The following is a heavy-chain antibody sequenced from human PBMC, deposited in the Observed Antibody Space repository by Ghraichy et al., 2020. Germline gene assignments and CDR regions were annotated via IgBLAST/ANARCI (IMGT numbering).Heavy chain of an antibody. CDR2: IYYSGST. J-gene: IGHJ1*01. V-gene: IGHV4-30-4*01. D-gene: IGHD3-9*01. Sequence: SETLSLTCTVSGGSISSGDYYWSWIRQPPGKGLEWIGYIYYSGSTYYNPSLKSRVTISVDTSKNQFSLKLSSVTAADTAVYYCARGALSQNPYFQHWGQGTLVTVSS. CDR3: ARGALSQNPYFQH. CDR1: GGSISSGDYY.